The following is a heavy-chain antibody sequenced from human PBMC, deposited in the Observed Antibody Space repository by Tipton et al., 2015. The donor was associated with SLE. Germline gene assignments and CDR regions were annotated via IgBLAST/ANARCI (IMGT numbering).Heavy chain of an antibody. D-gene: IGHD2-2*01. V-gene: IGHV4-39*01. CDR2: IYYSGST. J-gene: IGHJ4*01. CDR1: GGSVTSTVYY. Sequence: TLSLTCTVSGGSVTSTVYYWGWIRQPPGKGREWIGSIYYSGSTYYNPSLKSRVTVSVDTSKNQLSLKLNSATAAEAAMYYCARHLRYCSSTNCAGRFDYWGHGTLVTVAP. CDR3: ARHLRYCSSTNCAGRFDY.